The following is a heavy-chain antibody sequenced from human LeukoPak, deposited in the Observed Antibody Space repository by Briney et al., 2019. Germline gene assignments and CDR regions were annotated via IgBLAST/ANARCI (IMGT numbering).Heavy chain of an antibody. CDR2: IRSKTYDGTT. CDR1: GFTFGDYA. J-gene: IGHJ4*02. Sequence: GGSLRLSCTASGFTFGDYAMSWVRQAPGKGLEWVGFIRSKTYDGTTEYAASVKGRFTISRDDSKRIAYLRMNSLKTDDTAVYYCTRVWLQYFDYWGQGTLITVSS. V-gene: IGHV3-49*04. CDR3: TRVWLQYFDY. D-gene: IGHD5-24*01.